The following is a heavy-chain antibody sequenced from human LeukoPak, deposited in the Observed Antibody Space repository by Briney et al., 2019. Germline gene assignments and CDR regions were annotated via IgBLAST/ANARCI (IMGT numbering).Heavy chain of an antibody. J-gene: IGHJ4*02. V-gene: IGHV3-30-3*01. CDR1: GFTFSNYA. D-gene: IGHD6-13*01. Sequence: GGSLRLYCAASGFTFSNYAMSWVRQAPGKGLQWVAAISYDEDNKYYAESVRGRLTISRDNSNNTLNLQMNSLTSDDTAVYYCASASGGAATGFYFDLWGQGTLVTVSS. CDR2: ISYDEDNK. CDR3: ASASGGAATGFYFDL.